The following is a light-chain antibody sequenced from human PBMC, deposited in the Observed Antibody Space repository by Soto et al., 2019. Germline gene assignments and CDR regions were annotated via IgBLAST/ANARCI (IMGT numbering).Light chain of an antibody. Sequence: QSVLTQPPSASGTPGQRVTISCSGSSSNIGSNSVNWYQQLPGTAPKLLIYINNQRPSGVPDRFSGSKSGTSASLAISGLQSEDEADYYCVAWDDSLNGVIFGGGTQLTVL. J-gene: IGLJ2*01. V-gene: IGLV1-44*01. CDR3: VAWDDSLNGVI. CDR2: INN. CDR1: SSNIGSNS.